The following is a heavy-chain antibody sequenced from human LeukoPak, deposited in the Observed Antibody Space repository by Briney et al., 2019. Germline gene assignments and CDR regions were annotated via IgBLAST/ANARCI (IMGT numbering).Heavy chain of an antibody. D-gene: IGHD2-2*03. CDR3: ARGTGYCLDP. J-gene: IGHJ5*02. Sequence: GGSLRLSCAASGFTFSSYEMNWVRQAPGKGLEWVSYISTSGSTIYYADSVKGRFTISRDNAKNSLFLQMNSLRAVDTAVYYCARGTGYCLDPWGQGTLVTVSS. V-gene: IGHV3-48*03. CDR2: ISTSGSTI. CDR1: GFTFSSYE.